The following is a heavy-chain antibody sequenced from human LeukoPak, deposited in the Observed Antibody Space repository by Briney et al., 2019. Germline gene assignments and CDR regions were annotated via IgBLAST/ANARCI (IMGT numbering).Heavy chain of an antibody. J-gene: IGHJ4*02. D-gene: IGHD1-1*01. CDR2: ISDTGATK. CDR1: GFSFSTYS. Sequence: GGSLRLSCAASGFSFSTYSMSWVRQAPGKGLEWVSVISDTGATKFYADSVKGRFLISRDDSRSTLYLQMSSLKSEDTAVYYCTTGLGHTNDDYWGQGTLVTVSS. V-gene: IGHV3-23*01. CDR3: TTGLGHTNDDY.